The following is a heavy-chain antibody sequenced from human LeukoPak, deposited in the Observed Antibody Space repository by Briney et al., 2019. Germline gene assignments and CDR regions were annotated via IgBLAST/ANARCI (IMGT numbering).Heavy chain of an antibody. D-gene: IGHD5-24*01. J-gene: IGHJ4*02. CDR3: ARGVAYNADF. V-gene: IGHV4-59*01. CDR2: IYYSGST. CDR1: GGSISSYY. Sequence: PSETLSLTCTVSGGSISSYYWSWIRQPPGKGLEWIGYIYYSGSTNYNPFLKSRVTMSVDTSKNQFSLKLTSVTAADTAVYYCARGVAYNADFWGQGTLVTVSS.